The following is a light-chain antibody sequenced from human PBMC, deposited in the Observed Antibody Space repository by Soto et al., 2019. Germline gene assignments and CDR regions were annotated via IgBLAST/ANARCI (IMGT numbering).Light chain of an antibody. CDR3: QQYSASSYT. Sequence: EIVLTQSPGTLSLSPGERAALSCRASQIIRSSSLAWYQQRPGQAPRLLIYDVSSRAPGIPDRFSGSGSGTDFTLTISRLEPEDFAVYFCQQYSASSYTFGQGTKLEIK. CDR2: DVS. CDR1: QIIRSSS. V-gene: IGKV3-20*01. J-gene: IGKJ2*01.